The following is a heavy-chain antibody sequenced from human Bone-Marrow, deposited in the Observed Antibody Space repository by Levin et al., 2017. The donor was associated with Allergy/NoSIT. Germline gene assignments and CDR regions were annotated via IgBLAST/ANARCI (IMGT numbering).Heavy chain of an antibody. Sequence: GESLKISCPASGFTFGDYALTWVRQAPGKGLEWVSVISGGSGFIFYAPSVTGRFTISRDNSQNTVSLQMTSLRSDDAAVYYCAKEGNEALAGYSEYWGQGTLVAVSS. D-gene: IGHD6-13*01. J-gene: IGHJ4*02. V-gene: IGHV3-23*01. CDR3: AKEGNEALAGYSEY. CDR2: ISGGSGFI. CDR1: GFTFGDYA.